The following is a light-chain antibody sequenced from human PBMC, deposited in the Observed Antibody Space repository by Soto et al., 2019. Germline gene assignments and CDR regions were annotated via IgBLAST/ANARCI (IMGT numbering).Light chain of an antibody. CDR2: EVT. Sequence: QSVLTQPPSVSGSPVQSVTISCTGTSSDIGSYNRVSWYQQPPGTAPKLIIYEVTNRPSGVPDRFSGSKSGNTASLTISGLQAEDEADYYGNSYTSSSTWVFGGATKLTVL. CDR3: NSYTSSSTWV. J-gene: IGLJ3*02. CDR1: SSDIGSYNR. V-gene: IGLV2-18*02.